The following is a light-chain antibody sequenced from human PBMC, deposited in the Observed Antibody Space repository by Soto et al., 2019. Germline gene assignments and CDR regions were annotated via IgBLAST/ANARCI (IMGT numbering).Light chain of an antibody. Sequence: QCALTQPASVSGSPGQSITISCTGTSSDVGGYNYVSWYQQHPGKAPKLIIYAVTNRPPGVSIRFSGSKSGNTASLTISGLQAEDEADYYCCSYTSSTTYVFGPGPKVTVL. CDR1: SSDVGGYNY. CDR2: AVT. CDR3: CSYTSSTTYV. V-gene: IGLV2-14*01. J-gene: IGLJ1*01.